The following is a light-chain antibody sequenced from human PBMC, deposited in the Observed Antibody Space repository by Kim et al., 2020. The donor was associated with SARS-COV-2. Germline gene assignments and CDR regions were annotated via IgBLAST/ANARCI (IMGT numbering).Light chain of an antibody. CDR2: ANN. Sequence: QSVLTQPPSVSGAPGQRVTISCTGSSSNVGAGYDIHWYQQLPGTAPKLLIYANNNRPSGVPDRFSGSKSGTSASLDITGLQAEDEADYYCQSYDSSLTVVVFGGGTQLTVL. J-gene: IGLJ2*01. CDR1: SSNVGAGYD. CDR3: QSYDSSLTVVV. V-gene: IGLV1-40*01.